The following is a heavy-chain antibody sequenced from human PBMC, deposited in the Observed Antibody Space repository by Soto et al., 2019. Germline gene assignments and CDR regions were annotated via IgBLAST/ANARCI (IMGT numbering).Heavy chain of an antibody. J-gene: IGHJ4*02. CDR3: ARGYGGHDYIWGSYRPRDDGFDY. CDR1: GGSFSGYY. CDR2: INHSGST. Sequence: SETLSLTCAVYGGSFSGYYWSWIRQPPGKGLEWIGEINHSGSTNYNPSLKSRVTISVDTSKNQFSLKLSSVTAADTAVYYCARGYGGHDYIWGSYRPRDDGFDYWGQGTLVTVSS. V-gene: IGHV4-34*01. D-gene: IGHD3-16*02.